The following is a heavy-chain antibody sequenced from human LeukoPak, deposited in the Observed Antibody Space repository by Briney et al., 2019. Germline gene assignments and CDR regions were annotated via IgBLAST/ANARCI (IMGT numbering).Heavy chain of an antibody. Sequence: PSETLSLTCAVYGGSFSGYYWSWIRQPPGKGLEWIGEINHSGSTNYNPSLKSRVTISVDTSKNQFSLKLSSVTAADTAVYYCARVRDYDILTGYRERYVFDYWGQGTLVTVSS. V-gene: IGHV4-34*01. D-gene: IGHD3-9*01. CDR1: GGSFSGYY. CDR2: INHSGST. CDR3: ARVRDYDILTGYRERYVFDY. J-gene: IGHJ4*02.